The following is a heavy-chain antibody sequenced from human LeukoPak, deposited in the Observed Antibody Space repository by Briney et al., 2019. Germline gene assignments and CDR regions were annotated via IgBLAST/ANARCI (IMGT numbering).Heavy chain of an antibody. CDR1: GFTLSSYA. V-gene: IGHV3-30*04. CDR3: ARGAYSSGWALDY. D-gene: IGHD6-19*01. CDR2: ISYDGSNK. J-gene: IGHJ4*02. Sequence: PGGSQRLSCAAPGFTLSSYAMHWVRQAPGKGLEWVAVISYDGSNKYYADSVKGRFTISRDNSKNTLYLQMNSLRAEDTAVYYCARGAYSSGWALDYWGQGTLVTVS.